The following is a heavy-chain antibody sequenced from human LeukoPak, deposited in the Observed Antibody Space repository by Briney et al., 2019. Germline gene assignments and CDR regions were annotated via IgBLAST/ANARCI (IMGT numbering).Heavy chain of an antibody. J-gene: IGHJ4*02. CDR2: ISAYSGDT. CDR3: ARYYVVGAGGYYFDY. V-gene: IGHV1-18*01. CDR1: GYTFTNYG. D-gene: IGHD1-26*01. Sequence: ASVKVSCKASGYTFTNYGISWVRQAPGQGLEWMGWISAYSGDTNYAQNLQGRVTMTTDASTSTAYMELRSLKSDDTAVYYCARYYVVGAGGYYFDYWGQGTLVTVSS.